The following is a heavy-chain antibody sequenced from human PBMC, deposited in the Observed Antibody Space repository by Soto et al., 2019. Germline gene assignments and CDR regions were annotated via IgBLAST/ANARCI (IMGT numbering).Heavy chain of an antibody. D-gene: IGHD2-8*01. Sequence: GGSLRLSCAASGFTFSSYTMNWVRQAPGKGLEWVSSISGSGNYIYYADSVKGRFTFSRDNAKNSLYLQMNSLRAEDTAVYYCARDMEFCTNGLCYWFDYWGQGTLVTVSS. CDR3: ARDMEFCTNGLCYWFDY. CDR2: ISGSGNYI. CDR1: GFTFSSYT. J-gene: IGHJ4*02. V-gene: IGHV3-21*01.